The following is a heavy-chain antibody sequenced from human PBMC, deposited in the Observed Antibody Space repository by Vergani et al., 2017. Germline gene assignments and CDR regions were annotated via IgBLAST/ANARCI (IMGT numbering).Heavy chain of an antibody. CDR1: GGTFSSYA. CDR3: AREFGPIWSGYYTPDYYYYMDV. Sequence: QVQLVQSGAEVKKPGSSVKVSCKASGGTFSSYAISWVRQAPGQGLEWMGGIIPIFGTANYAQKFQGRVTITADESTSTAYMELRSLRSDDTAVYYCAREFGPIWSGYYTPDYYYYMDVWGKGTTVTVSS. J-gene: IGHJ6*03. CDR2: IIPIFGTA. D-gene: IGHD3-3*01. V-gene: IGHV1-69*12.